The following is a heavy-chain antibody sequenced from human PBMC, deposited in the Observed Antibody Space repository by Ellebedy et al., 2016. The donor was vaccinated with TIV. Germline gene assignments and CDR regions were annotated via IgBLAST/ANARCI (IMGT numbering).Heavy chain of an antibody. V-gene: IGHV3-15*01. Sequence: GESLKISCAASGFTFSNTWMSWVRQAPGKGLEWVGRIKSKTDGGTTDYDAPVKGRFTISRDDSKNTLDLQMNSLKTEDTAVYYCTTVVVVAATPAVDYWGQGTLVTVSS. D-gene: IGHD2-15*01. CDR1: GFTFSNTW. CDR2: IKSKTDGGTT. J-gene: IGHJ4*02. CDR3: TTVVVVAATPAVDY.